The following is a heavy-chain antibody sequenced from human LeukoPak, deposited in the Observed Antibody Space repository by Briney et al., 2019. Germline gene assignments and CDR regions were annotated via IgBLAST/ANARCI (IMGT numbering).Heavy chain of an antibody. J-gene: IGHJ4*02. CDR3: AKTVLWYYFDY. Sequence: GGSLRLSCAASGFTFSSYSMNWVRQAPGKGLEWVSSISSSSTDIYYGDSVKGRFTISRDNSKNTLYLQMNSLRAEDTAVYYCAKTVLWYYFDYWGQGSLVTASS. V-gene: IGHV3-21*04. CDR1: GFTFSSYS. D-gene: IGHD1-1*01. CDR2: ISSSSTDI.